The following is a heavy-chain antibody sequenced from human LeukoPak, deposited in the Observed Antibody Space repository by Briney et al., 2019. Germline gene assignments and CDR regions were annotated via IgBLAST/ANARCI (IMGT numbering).Heavy chain of an antibody. D-gene: IGHD3-9*01. V-gene: IGHV3-30*02. Sequence: GGSLRLSCEVSGFRLTTYGTHWVRQAPGKGLEWVAYIPFDGSDEYYVDSVKGRFSISRDDSKNTLYLQMNSLRAEDTAVYYCVRDGNILTGSKYNSDDWGQGTLVTVSS. CDR2: IPFDGSDE. CDR1: GFRLTTYG. J-gene: IGHJ4*02. CDR3: VRDGNILTGSKYNSDD.